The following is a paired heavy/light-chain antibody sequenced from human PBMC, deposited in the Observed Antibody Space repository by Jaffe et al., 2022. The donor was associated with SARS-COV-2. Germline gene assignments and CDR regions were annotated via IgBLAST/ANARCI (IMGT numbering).Light chain of an antibody. CDR2: DTS. Sequence: QAVVTQEPSLTVSPGGTVTLTCGSSTGAVTSGHYPYWFQQKPGQAPRTLIYDTSDKHSWTPARFSGSLFGGKAALTLSGAQPEDEAEYYCLLSFGGSFVFGTGTKVTVL. V-gene: IGLV7-46*01. J-gene: IGLJ1*01. CDR3: LLSFGGSFV. CDR1: TGAVTSGHY.
Heavy chain of an antibody. J-gene: IGHJ4*02. V-gene: IGHV4-59*01. D-gene: IGHD3-16*01. CDR2: ILYSGST. CDR1: GGSTSSYH. Sequence: QVQLQESGPGLVKPSETLSLTCTVSGGSTSSYHWNWIRQPPGKGLEWIGHILYSGSTNYNPSLKSRVIISVDTSRNQISLKLSSVTAADTAVYYCARSRVGGGACDYWGQGTLVTVSS. CDR3: ARSRVGGGACDY.